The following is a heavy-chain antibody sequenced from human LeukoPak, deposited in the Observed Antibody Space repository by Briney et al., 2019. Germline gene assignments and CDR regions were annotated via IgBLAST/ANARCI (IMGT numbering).Heavy chain of an antibody. D-gene: IGHD4-17*01. CDR3: AKGADGDFPGGKDAFDI. CDR1: GFTFATCG. CDR2: IHYDGANK. J-gene: IGHJ3*02. V-gene: IGHV3-30*02. Sequence: GGSLRLSCAASGFTFATCGMHWVRQAPGEGLEWVAFIHYDGANKYYADSVKGRFTISRDNSKNTLYLQMNSLRPEDTAVYYCAKGADGDFPGGKDAFDIWGQGTMVTVSS.